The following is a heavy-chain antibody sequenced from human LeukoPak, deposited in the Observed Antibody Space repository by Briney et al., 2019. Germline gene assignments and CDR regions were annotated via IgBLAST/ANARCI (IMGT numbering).Heavy chain of an antibody. D-gene: IGHD2-2*01. V-gene: IGHV1-69*13. Sequence: SVKVSCKASGGTFSSYAISWVRQAPGQGLEWMGGIIPIFGTANYAQKFQGRVTITADESTSTAYMELGSLRSEDTAVYYCASGYCSSTSCYVSFDYWGQGTLVTVSS. CDR2: IIPIFGTA. CDR3: ASGYCSSTSCYVSFDY. CDR1: GGTFSSYA. J-gene: IGHJ4*02.